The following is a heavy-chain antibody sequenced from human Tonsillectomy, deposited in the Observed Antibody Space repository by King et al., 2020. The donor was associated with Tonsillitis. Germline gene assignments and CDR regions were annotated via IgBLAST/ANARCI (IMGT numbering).Heavy chain of an antibody. J-gene: IGHJ6*02. CDR2: IYGGGNT. V-gene: IGHV3-66*01. CDR1: GFTVSRKY. CDR3: ARYGRDYGSNTYYYYGMDV. D-gene: IGHD4-23*01. Sequence: VQLVESGGGLVQPGGSLRLSCAASGFTVSRKYMSWVRQAPGKGLEWVSVIYGGGNTYYADSVKCRFTISRDNSKNTLYLHMNSLRTGDTTVYYCARYGRDYGSNTYYYYGMDVWGQGTPGTASS.